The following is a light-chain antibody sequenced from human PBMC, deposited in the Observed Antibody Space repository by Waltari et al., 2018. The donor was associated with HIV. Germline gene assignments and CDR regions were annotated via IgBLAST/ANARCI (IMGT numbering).Light chain of an antibody. CDR3: QQYNNWPRT. J-gene: IGKJ1*01. V-gene: IGKV3-15*01. CDR1: QSLSSN. CDR2: GAS. Sequence: EVVMAQSPATLSVSPGERATLSCRASQSLSSNLAWYHQRPGQAPRPLIYGASTRATGSPARVSGGGSGTEFTLTISSLQSEDFGVYYCQQYNNWPRTFGQGTKVEIQ.